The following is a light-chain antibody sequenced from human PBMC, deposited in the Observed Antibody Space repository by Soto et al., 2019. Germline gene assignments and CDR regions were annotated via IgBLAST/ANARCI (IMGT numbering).Light chain of an antibody. J-gene: IGLJ2*01. V-gene: IGLV2-14*01. CDR1: SSDVGGYNY. Sequence: QSALTQPASVSGSPGPSITISCTGTSSDVGGYNYVSWYQQHPGKAPQLMISDVSNRPSGVSNRFSGFKSGNTASLTISGLEAEDEADYYGSSYTSSSTPVVFGGGTKLTVL. CDR2: DVS. CDR3: SSYTSSSTPVV.